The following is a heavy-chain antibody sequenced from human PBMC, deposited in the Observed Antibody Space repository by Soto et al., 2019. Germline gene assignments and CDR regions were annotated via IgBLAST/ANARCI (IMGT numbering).Heavy chain of an antibody. D-gene: IGHD3-16*01. V-gene: IGHV4-59*01. J-gene: IGHJ6*02. CDR1: GGSIRDYF. CDR2: ISSTGTI. Sequence: SETLSLTCSVSGGSIRDYFWTWIRQPPGKGLEWIGYISSTGTINYNSSLKGRVTISLDTSRNLFSLKLSSVTPADTAVYFRARDRILVIPSDYYYYGMXVWAQRTTVPVSS. CDR3: ARDRILVIPSDYYYYGMXV.